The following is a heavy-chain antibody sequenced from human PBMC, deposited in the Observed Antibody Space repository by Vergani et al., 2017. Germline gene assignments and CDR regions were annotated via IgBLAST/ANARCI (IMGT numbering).Heavy chain of an antibody. J-gene: IGHJ6*03. V-gene: IGHV3-30-3*01. Sequence: QVQLVESGGGVVQPGRSLRLSCAASGFTFSSYAMHWVRQAPGKGLEWVAVISYDGSNKYYADSVKGRFTISRDNSKNTLYLQMNSLRAEDTAVYYCARVQGDIVVVPAVRGYMDGWSKVSTVTVSS. CDR2: ISYDGSNK. D-gene: IGHD2-2*01. CDR3: ARVQGDIVVVPAVRGYMDG. CDR1: GFTFSSYA.